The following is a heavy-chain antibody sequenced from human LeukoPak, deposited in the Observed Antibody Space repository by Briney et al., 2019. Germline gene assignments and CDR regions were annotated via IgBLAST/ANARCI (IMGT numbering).Heavy chain of an antibody. Sequence: PSETLSLTCTVSGVSISSFYWNWLRQPPGKGLEWIGNIYYSGSTNYNPSLKSRVTISGDTSKNLFPLKLSSVTAADTALYRCARMLRLLHSQSYYFDYWGQGTLVTVSS. V-gene: IGHV4-59*01. CDR1: GVSISSFY. CDR2: IYYSGST. J-gene: IGHJ4*02. D-gene: IGHD2-21*01. CDR3: ARMLRLLHSQSYYFDY.